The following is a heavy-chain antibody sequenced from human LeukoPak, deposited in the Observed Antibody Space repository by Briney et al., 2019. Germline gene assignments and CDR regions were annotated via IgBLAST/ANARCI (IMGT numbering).Heavy chain of an antibody. CDR3: ARDGHGDGILTGYSYFGMDV. D-gene: IGHD3-9*01. CDR1: GCSLSSYS. J-gene: IGHJ6*02. Sequence: VGSLRLSCAASGCSLSSYSMNWVRQAPGKGLELVSSITISSNFIYYADSVKGRFTISRDNAKNSLYLQMNSLRAEDTAVYFCARDGHGDGILTGYSYFGMDVWGQGTTVTVSS. CDR2: ITISSNFI. V-gene: IGHV3-21*01.